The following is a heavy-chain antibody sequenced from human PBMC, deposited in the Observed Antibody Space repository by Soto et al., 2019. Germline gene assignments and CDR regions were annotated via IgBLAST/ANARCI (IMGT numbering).Heavy chain of an antibody. CDR1: GFTFSSYA. J-gene: IGHJ1*01. CDR3: AKTPFYDFWSGYYPGYFQH. Sequence: GGSLRLSCAASGFTFSSYAMSWVRQAPGKGLEWVSGISGSGGSTHYADSVKGRFTISRDNSKNTLYLQMDSLRADDTAVYYCAKTPFYDFWSGYYPGYFQHWGQGTLVTVSS. D-gene: IGHD3-3*01. CDR2: ISGSGGST. V-gene: IGHV3-23*01.